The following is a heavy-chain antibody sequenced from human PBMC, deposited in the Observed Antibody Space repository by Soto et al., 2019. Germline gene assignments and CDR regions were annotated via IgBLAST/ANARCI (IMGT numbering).Heavy chain of an antibody. Sequence: SETLSLTCTVSGGSISGFYWSWIRQPPGKGLEWIGYIYYSGSTNYNPSLKSRVTISVDTSKNQFSLKLSSVTAADTAVYFCARVYSSSWHTDYWGQGTLVTVSS. CDR3: ARVYSSSWHTDY. CDR2: IYYSGST. CDR1: GGSISGFY. J-gene: IGHJ4*02. D-gene: IGHD6-13*01. V-gene: IGHV4-59*01.